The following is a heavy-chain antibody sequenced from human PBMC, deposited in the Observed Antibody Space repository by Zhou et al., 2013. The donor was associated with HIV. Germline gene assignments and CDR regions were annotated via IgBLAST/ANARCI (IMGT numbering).Heavy chain of an antibody. CDR2: IYYSGST. V-gene: IGHV4-39*07. CDR1: GGSISSINYY. J-gene: IGHJ5*02. CDR3: ARSYYDSSGYFLTFDP. D-gene: IGHD3-22*01. Sequence: QVQLQESGPGLVKPSETLSLTCTVSGGSISSINYYWGWIRQPPGKGLEWIASIYYSGSTYYNPSLRSRVTISVDTSKNQFSLKLSSVTAADTAVYYCARSYYDSSGYFLTFDPWAREPWSPSPQ.